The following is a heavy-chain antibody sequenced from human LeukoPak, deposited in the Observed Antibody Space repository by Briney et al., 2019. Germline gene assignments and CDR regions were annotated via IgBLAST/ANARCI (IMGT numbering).Heavy chain of an antibody. Sequence: PGGSLRLSCAASGFXFSNYGIHWVRQAPGKGLEWVAVISYDGSNKYYADSVKGRFTISRDNSKNTLYLQMNSLRAEDTAVYYCARDGGYYDILTGYYPNWGQGTLVTVSS. CDR1: GFXFSNYG. CDR2: ISYDGSNK. D-gene: IGHD3-9*01. V-gene: IGHV3-30*03. J-gene: IGHJ4*02. CDR3: ARDGGYYDILTGYYPN.